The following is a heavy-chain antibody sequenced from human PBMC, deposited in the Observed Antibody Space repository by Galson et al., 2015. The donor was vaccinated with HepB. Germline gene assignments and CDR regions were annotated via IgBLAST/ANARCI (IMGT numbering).Heavy chain of an antibody. V-gene: IGHV3-23*01. D-gene: IGHD5-12*01. Sequence: SLRLSCAASGFTFSSYAMSWVRQAPGKGLEWVSAISGSGGSTYYADSVKGRFTISRDNSKNTLYLQMNSLRAEDTAVYYCAKVQGVATIFDYWGQGTLVTVSS. CDR1: GFTFSSYA. CDR3: AKVQGVATIFDY. CDR2: ISGSGGST. J-gene: IGHJ4*02.